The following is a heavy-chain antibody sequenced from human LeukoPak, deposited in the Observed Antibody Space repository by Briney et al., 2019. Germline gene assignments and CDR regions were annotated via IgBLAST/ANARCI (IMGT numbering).Heavy chain of an antibody. Sequence: GGSLRLSCAASGFTFSSFAMSWVRQAPGKGLERVSGISDSGGSTYYADSVEGRFTISRDNSKNTLYLQMNSLRAEDTAVYYCAVYGSPDYWGQGTLVTVSS. CDR3: AVYGSPDY. CDR2: ISDSGGST. CDR1: GFTFSSFA. D-gene: IGHD3-10*01. J-gene: IGHJ4*02. V-gene: IGHV3-23*01.